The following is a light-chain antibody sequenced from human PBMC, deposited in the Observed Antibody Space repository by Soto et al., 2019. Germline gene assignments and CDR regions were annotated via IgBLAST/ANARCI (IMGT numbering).Light chain of an antibody. CDR3: ATWDDSLSGTV. CDR2: RNN. CDR1: TSHIGSNY. Sequence: QSVLTQPPSASGTPGQRVTISCSGSTSHIGSNYVYWYQQLPGTAPKLLIHRNNQRPSGVPDRVSGSKSGTSASLAISGLRSEDEADYYCATWDDSLSGTVFGGGTQLTVL. J-gene: IGLJ7*01. V-gene: IGLV1-47*01.